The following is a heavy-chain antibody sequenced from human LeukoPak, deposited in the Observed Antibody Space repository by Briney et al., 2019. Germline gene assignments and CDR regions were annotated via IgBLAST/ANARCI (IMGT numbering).Heavy chain of an antibody. J-gene: IGHJ4*02. CDR3: ARDLRYCSGGSCKGFDY. CDR1: GFTFSSYS. D-gene: IGHD2-15*01. V-gene: IGHV3-21*01. Sequence: PGGSLSLSCAASGFTFSSYSMNWVRQAPGKGLEWVSSISSSSSYIYYADSVKGRFTISRDNAKNSLYLQMNSLRAEDTAVYYCARDLRYCSGGSCKGFDYWGQGTLVTVSS. CDR2: ISSSSSYI.